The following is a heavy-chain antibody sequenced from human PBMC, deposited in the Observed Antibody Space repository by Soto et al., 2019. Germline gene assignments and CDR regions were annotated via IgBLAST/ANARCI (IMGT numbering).Heavy chain of an antibody. CDR2: INHSGST. D-gene: IGHD3-10*01. CDR3: ARGVRLWFGELLLGMDV. V-gene: IGHV4-34*01. J-gene: IGHJ6*02. CDR1: GGSFSGYY. Sequence: PSETLSLTCAVYGGSFSGYYWSWIRQPPGKGLEWIWEINHSGSTNYNPPLKSRVTISVDTSKNQFSLKLSSVTAADTAVYYCARGVRLWFGELLLGMDVWGQGTTVTVSS.